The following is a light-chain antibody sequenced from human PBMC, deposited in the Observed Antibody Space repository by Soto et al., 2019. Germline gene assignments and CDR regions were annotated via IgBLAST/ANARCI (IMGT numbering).Light chain of an antibody. V-gene: IGKV1-39*01. CDR3: QQSYSTLT. CDR1: QSISSY. Sequence: DIQMTQSPSSLSASVGDRVTITCRASQSISSYLNWYQQKPGKAPKLLIYAASSLQSGVPSRFSGSGSGTEFTLTISSLQPEDFATYYCQQSYSTLTFGVGTKVESK. J-gene: IGKJ4*01. CDR2: AAS.